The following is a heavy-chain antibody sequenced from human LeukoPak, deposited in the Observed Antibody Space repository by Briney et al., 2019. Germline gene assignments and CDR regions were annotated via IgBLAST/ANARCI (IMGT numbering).Heavy chain of an antibody. Sequence: SETLSLTCTVPGGSITSDYWSWIRQPPGKGLEWIGYIHYSGNTKYNPSLESRVTMSVDTSKNQFSLKVSSVTAADTAVYYCARGNAARRSAMAMYHFDYWGQGILVTVSS. CDR2: IHYSGNT. CDR3: ARGNAARRSAMAMYHFDY. J-gene: IGHJ4*02. V-gene: IGHV4-59*08. CDR1: GGSITSDY. D-gene: IGHD5-18*01.